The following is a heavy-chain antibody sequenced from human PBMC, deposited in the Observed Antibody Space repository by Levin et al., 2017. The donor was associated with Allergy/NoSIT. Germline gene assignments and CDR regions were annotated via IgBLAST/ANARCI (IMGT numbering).Heavy chain of an antibody. D-gene: IGHD6-19*01. CDR1: GCSISNSSYY. Sequence: SETLSLTCTVSGCSISNSSYYWGWIRQPPGMGREWSVSSYYNGSTYYNPSLKSRVTISVDTSKNQFSLKLSSVTAADTAVYYWARTTRIAVAGSAVGYFDRWGRGTLVTVSS. V-gene: IGHV4-39*01. J-gene: IGHJ2*01. CDR2: SYYNGST. CDR3: ARTTRIAVAGSAVGYFDR.